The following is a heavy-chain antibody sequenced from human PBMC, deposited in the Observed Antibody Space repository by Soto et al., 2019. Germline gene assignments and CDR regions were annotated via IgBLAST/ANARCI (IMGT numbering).Heavy chain of an antibody. D-gene: IGHD3-3*01. CDR2: INPNSGGT. CDR1: GYTFTCYY. V-gene: IGHV1-2*02. Sequence: ASVKVSCKASGYTFTCYYMHWVRQAPGQGLEWMGWINPNSGGTNYAQKFQGRVTMTRDTSISTAYMELSRLRSDDTAVYYCARDKRALFGVVIMHYYYYGMDVWGQGTTVTVSS. J-gene: IGHJ6*02. CDR3: ARDKRALFGVVIMHYYYYGMDV.